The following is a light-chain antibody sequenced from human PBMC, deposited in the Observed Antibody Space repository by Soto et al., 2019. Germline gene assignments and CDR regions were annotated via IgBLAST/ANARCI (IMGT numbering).Light chain of an antibody. V-gene: IGKV1-5*01. CDR3: QQYHSYKS. CDR2: DAS. Sequence: DIQMTQSPSTLSASVGDRVIITCRAGRSILSRLAWYQQKPGKAPKVLIYDASTLESGVPSRFSGSGSGTEITLTISSLQPDDFATYYCQQYHSYKSFGQGTKVDIK. J-gene: IGKJ1*01. CDR1: RSILSR.